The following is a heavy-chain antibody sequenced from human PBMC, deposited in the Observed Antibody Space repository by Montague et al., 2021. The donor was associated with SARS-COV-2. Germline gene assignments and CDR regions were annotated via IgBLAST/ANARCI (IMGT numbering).Heavy chain of an antibody. D-gene: IGHD3-10*01. V-gene: IGHV3-74*01. Sequence: SLRLSCAASGFTFSSYWMHWVRQAPGKGLVWVSRINSDGSSTRYTDSVKGRFTISRDNAKNTLYLQMNSLRAEDTAVYYCARVWCYNGRLDYWGQGTLVTVSS. CDR1: GFTFSSYW. CDR3: ARVWCYNGRLDY. J-gene: IGHJ4*02. CDR2: INSDGSST.